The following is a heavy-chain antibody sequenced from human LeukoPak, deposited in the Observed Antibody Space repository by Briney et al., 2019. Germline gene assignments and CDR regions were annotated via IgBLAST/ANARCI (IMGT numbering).Heavy chain of an antibody. CDR3: ARDHRSGSYVSYYFDY. J-gene: IGHJ4*02. D-gene: IGHD1-26*01. CDR1: GYTLTELS. Sequence: ASVKVSCKVSGYTLTELSMNWVRQAPGKGLEWMGGFDPEEGETIYAQKFQGRVTMTEDTSTDTAYMQLSSLRSEDTAVYYCARDHRSGSYVSYYFDYWGQGTLVTVSS. CDR2: FDPEEGET. V-gene: IGHV1-24*01.